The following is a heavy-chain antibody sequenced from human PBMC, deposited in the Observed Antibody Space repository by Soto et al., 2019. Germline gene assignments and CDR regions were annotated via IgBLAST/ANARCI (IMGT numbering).Heavy chain of an antibody. CDR3: ARGHDVVVPAAVRYNWFDP. Sequence: QVQLQQWGAGLLKPSETLSLTCAVYGGSFSGYYWSWIRQPPGKGLEWIGEINHSGSTNYNPSLKRRVTISVDTSKNQFSLKLSSVTAADTTVYYCARGHDVVVPAAVRYNWFDPWGQGTLVTVSS. J-gene: IGHJ5*02. D-gene: IGHD2-2*01. CDR2: INHSGST. V-gene: IGHV4-34*01. CDR1: GGSFSGYY.